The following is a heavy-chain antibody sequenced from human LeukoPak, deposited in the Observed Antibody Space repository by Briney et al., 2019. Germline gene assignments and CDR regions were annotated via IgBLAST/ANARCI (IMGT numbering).Heavy chain of an antibody. D-gene: IGHD5-18*01. CDR2: IFYRGST. CDR3: AREGYSYGLDY. Sequence: SETLSLTCTVSGDSVSSGSYSWSWIRQPPGKGLEWIGYIFYRGSTSYNPSLKSRLTISADSSKNQFSLRLSSVTAADTAVYYCAREGYSYGLDYWGQGTLVTVSS. J-gene: IGHJ4*02. CDR1: GDSVSSGSYS. V-gene: IGHV4-61*01.